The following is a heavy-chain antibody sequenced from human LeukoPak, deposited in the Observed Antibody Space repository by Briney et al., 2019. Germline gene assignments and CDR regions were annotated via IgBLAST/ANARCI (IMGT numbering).Heavy chain of an antibody. CDR1: GFSFGNYA. V-gene: IGHV3-23*01. CDR3: AKDLGGGYDFDY. J-gene: IGHJ4*02. Sequence: GGSLRLSCAAFGFSFGNYAMTWVRQAPGKGLEWVSVISGSGGVTYYADSVKGRFTISRDNSKNTLFLQMNSLRAEDTAIYYCAKDLGGGYDFDYWGQGTLVTVSS. D-gene: IGHD5-12*01. CDR2: ISGSGGVT.